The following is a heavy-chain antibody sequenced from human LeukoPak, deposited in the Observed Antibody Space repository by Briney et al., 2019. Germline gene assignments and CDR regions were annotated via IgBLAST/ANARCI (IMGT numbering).Heavy chain of an antibody. CDR3: ARVATVVTPDWFDP. D-gene: IGHD4-23*01. V-gene: IGHV1-8*01. J-gene: IGHJ5*02. Sequence: VASVKVSCKASGYTFTSYDINWVRQATGQGLEWMGWMNPNSGNTGYAQKFQGRVTMTRNTSISTAYMELSSLGSEDTAVYYCARVATVVTPDWFDPWGQGTLVTVSS. CDR2: MNPNSGNT. CDR1: GYTFTSYD.